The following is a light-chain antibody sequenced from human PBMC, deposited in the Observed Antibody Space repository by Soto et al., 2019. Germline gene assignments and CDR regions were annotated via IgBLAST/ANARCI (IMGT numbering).Light chain of an antibody. Sequence: ILWTQAPVTRSLCPWERATLSVRASQSISSTYLAWYQQKPGQAPRLLIYGASSRATGIPARFSGSGSGTDFTLTISSLEPEDFAVYYCQQHGSSPWTFGQGTQVDI. CDR3: QQHGSSPWT. CDR2: GAS. CDR1: QSISSTY. J-gene: IGKJ1*01. V-gene: IGKV3-20*01.